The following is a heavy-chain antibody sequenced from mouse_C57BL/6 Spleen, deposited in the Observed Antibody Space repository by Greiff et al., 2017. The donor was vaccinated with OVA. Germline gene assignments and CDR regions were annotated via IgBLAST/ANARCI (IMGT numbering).Heavy chain of an antibody. V-gene: IGHV5-4*03. CDR1: GFTFSSYA. CDR2: ISDGGSNT. CDR3: AGGERDFDY. J-gene: IGHJ2*02. Sequence: EVMLLESGGGLVKPGGSLKLSCAASGFTFSSYAMSWVRQTPEKRLEWVATISDGGSNTYYPDNVKGRYTISRDKDKNNLYMQMSQLTSEDAALYYCAGGERDFDYWGQGTSLTVSS.